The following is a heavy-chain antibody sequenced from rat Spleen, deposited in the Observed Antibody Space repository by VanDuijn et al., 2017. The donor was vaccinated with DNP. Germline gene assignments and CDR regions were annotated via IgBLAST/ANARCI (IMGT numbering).Heavy chain of an antibody. CDR3: ARSRLPGYYPFAC. Sequence: EVLLVESDGGLVQPGRSLKLSCAVSGFTFSDYYMAWVRQAPAKGLEWVATISTSGSRAYYPDSVKGRFTISRDDAKSSLYLQMNSLKSSDTATYYCARSRLPGYYPFACWGQGTLVTVSS. CDR1: GFTFSDYY. D-gene: IGHD1-4*01. J-gene: IGHJ3*01. CDR2: ISTSGSRA. V-gene: IGHV5-25*01.